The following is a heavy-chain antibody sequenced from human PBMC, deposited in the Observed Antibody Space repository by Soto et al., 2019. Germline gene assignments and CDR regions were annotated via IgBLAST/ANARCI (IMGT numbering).Heavy chain of an antibody. J-gene: IGHJ6*02. Sequence: GESLKISCKGSGYSFTSYWISWVRQMPGKGLEWMGRIDPSDSYTNYSPSFQGHVTISADKSISTAYLQWSSLKAAGTAMYYCARHIFYRGCSSTSCYFLNYYGMDVWGQGTTVTVSS. CDR2: IDPSDSYT. CDR1: GYSFTSYW. V-gene: IGHV5-10-1*01. CDR3: ARHIFYRGCSSTSCYFLNYYGMDV. D-gene: IGHD2-2*01.